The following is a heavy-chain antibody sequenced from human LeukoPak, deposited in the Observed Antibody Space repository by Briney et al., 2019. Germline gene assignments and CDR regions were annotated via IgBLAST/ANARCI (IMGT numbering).Heavy chain of an antibody. D-gene: IGHD6-25*01. Sequence: GGSLRLSCAVSGFAFGSEAMSWVRQSPARGLEWVASISPGGGTTYYADYVKGRFTISRDNSKNTLYLQMNSLRAEDTAVYYCAKKSYAAAPPGYWGQGTLVTVSS. CDR2: ISPGGGTT. V-gene: IGHV3-23*01. J-gene: IGHJ4*02. CDR3: AKKSYAAAPPGY. CDR1: GFAFGSEA.